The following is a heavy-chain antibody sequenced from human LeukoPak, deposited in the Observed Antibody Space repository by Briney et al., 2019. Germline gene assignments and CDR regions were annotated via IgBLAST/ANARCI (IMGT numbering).Heavy chain of an antibody. Sequence: SQTLSLTCTVSGGSISSGGCYWSWIRQHPGKGLEWIGYIYYSGSTYYNPSLKSRVTIPVDTSKNQFSLKLSSVTAADTAVYYCARVNYYDSSGYHYQPYYFDYWGQGTLVTVSS. D-gene: IGHD3-22*01. CDR1: GGSISSGGCY. CDR2: IYYSGST. CDR3: ARVNYYDSSGYHYQPYYFDY. J-gene: IGHJ4*02. V-gene: IGHV4-31*03.